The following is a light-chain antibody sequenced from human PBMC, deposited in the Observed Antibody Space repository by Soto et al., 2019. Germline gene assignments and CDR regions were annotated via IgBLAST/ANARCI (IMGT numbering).Light chain of an antibody. CDR3: CSFTTSTTYV. Sequence: QSALTQPASVSGSPGQSITISCTGTSSDVGGYNSVSWYQQHPGKAPKLIIYEVTHRPSGVSNRFSGSQSANTASLTISGVQAEDEADYYCCSFTTSTTYVFGTGTKVTVL. J-gene: IGLJ1*01. CDR2: EVT. V-gene: IGLV2-14*01. CDR1: SSDVGGYNS.